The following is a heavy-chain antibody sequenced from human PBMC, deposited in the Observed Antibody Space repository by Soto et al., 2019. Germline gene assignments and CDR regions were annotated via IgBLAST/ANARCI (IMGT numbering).Heavy chain of an antibody. D-gene: IGHD1-1*01. CDR1: GFPFSRYG. CDR2: ISWDGLAQ. CDR3: AKETIQVGGPNYFDY. J-gene: IGHJ4*02. V-gene: IGHV3-30*18. Sequence: ESGGGVVQPGRSLRLLCEASGFPFSRYGMHWVRQAPGMGLEWVAVISWDGLAQYYGDSVRGRFTISRDNSQSTLYLQMNSLRTDDTAIYYCAKETIQVGGPNYFDYWGQGVLVTVSS.